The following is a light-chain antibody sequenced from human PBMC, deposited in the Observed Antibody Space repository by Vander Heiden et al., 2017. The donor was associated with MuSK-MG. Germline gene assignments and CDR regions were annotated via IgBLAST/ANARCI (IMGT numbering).Light chain of an antibody. J-gene: IGKJ1*01. CDR1: QSVLYSSNNKNY. Sequence: IVMTQSPDSLAVSLGERVTINCKSSQSVLYSSNNKNYLAWYQQKPGQPPKLLIYWASTRESGVPDRFSGSGSGTDFTLTISSLQAEDVAVYYCQQYYSTLHPWTFGQGTKVEIK. V-gene: IGKV4-1*01. CDR2: WAS. CDR3: QQYYSTLHPWT.